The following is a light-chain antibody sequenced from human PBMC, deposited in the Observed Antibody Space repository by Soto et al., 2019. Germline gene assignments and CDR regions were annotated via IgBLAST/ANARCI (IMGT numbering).Light chain of an antibody. V-gene: IGKV3-20*01. J-gene: IGKJ1*01. CDR2: GAS. CDR1: QSVDSSY. Sequence: EIVLTQSPGTLSLSPGERATLSCRASQSVDSSYLAWYQQKPGQAPRLLIYGASTRATGIPDRFSGGGSGTDFTHTISRLEPEDFTMYYCQQYGSSSRTFGQGTKVEIK. CDR3: QQYGSSSRT.